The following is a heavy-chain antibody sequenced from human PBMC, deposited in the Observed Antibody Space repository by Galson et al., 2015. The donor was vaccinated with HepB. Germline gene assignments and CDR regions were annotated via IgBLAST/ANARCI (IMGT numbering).Heavy chain of an antibody. J-gene: IGHJ4*02. CDR2: IKSNGETA. D-gene: IGHD3-10*01. Sequence: RLSCAASGFTFSNYWMHWVRQAPGKGLVWVSRIKSNGETADYADSVKGRFTISRDNAKNRLFMDMDSLTVEDTAVYFCARTITPAPIPLFDSWGQGTLVTVSS. V-gene: IGHV3-74*01. CDR1: GFTFSNYW. CDR3: ARTITPAPIPLFDS.